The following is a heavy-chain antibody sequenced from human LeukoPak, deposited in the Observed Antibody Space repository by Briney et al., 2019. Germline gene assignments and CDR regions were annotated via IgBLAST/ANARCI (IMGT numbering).Heavy chain of an antibody. J-gene: IGHJ5*02. CDR1: GFTFSSYS. Sequence: PGGSLRHSCAASGFTFSSYSMNWVRQAPGKGLEWVSSISSSSSYIYYADSVKGRFTISRDNAKNSLYLQMNSLRAEDTAVYYCAREGSSIAAATNWFDPWGQGTLVTVSS. V-gene: IGHV3-21*01. D-gene: IGHD6-13*01. CDR3: AREGSSIAAATNWFDP. CDR2: ISSSSSYI.